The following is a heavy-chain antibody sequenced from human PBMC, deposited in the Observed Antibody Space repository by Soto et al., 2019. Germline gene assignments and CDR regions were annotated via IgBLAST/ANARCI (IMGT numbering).Heavy chain of an antibody. Sequence: EVQLVESGGGLVQPGGSLRLSCVAAGCTFSGYWMHWVRQAPGKGLVWVSRISTDGTTTNYADSVEGRFTISRDNARNTLYLQVNSLRAEDSAVYYCARDYWAQVDHWGQGTLVTVSS. V-gene: IGHV3-74*01. CDR3: ARDYWAQVDH. D-gene: IGHD2-8*02. CDR1: GCTFSGYW. J-gene: IGHJ4*02. CDR2: ISTDGTTT.